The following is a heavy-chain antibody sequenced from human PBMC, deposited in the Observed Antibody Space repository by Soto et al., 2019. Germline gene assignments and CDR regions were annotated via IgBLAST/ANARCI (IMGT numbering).Heavy chain of an antibody. CDR1: GFTFSSYA. J-gene: IGHJ5*02. CDR2: ISGSGGST. CDR3: AESGNYGGKSWFDP. D-gene: IGHD4-17*01. Sequence: EVQLLESGGGLVQPGGSLRLSCAASGFTFSSYAMSWVRQAPGKGLEWVSAISGSGGSTYYADSVKGRFTISRDNSKNTPYLQTNSLRAEDTAVYYCAESGNYGGKSWFDPWDQGTLVTVSS. V-gene: IGHV3-23*01.